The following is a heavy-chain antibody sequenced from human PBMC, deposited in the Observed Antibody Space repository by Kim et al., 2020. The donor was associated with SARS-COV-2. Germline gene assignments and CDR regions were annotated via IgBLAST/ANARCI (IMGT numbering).Heavy chain of an antibody. J-gene: IGHJ4*02. CDR1: GGTFSSYA. CDR3: ARGYYYDSSGYYSGYFDY. V-gene: IGHV1-69*13. Sequence: SVKVSCKASGGTFSSYAISWVRQAPGQGLEWMGGIIPIFGTANYAQKFQGRVTITADESTSTAYMELSSLRSEDTAVYYCARGYYYDSSGYYSGYFDYWGQGTLVTVSS. CDR2: IIPIFGTA. D-gene: IGHD3-22*01.